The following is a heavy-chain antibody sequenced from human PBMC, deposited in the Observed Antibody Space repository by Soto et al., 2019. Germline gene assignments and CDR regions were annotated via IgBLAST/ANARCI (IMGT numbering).Heavy chain of an antibody. CDR3: AKDPGGYCSGGSCWGYYGMDV. D-gene: IGHD2-15*01. V-gene: IGHV3-7*01. CDR2: IKQDGVEK. J-gene: IGHJ6*02. CDR1: GFTFGSYW. Sequence: EVQLVESGGGLVQPEGSLRLSCATSGFTFGSYWMSWVRQAPGQGLEWVANIKQDGVEKYYADSVKGRFTISRDNSKNTLYLQMNSLRAEDTAVYYCAKDPGGYCSGGSCWGYYGMDVWGQGTTVTVSS.